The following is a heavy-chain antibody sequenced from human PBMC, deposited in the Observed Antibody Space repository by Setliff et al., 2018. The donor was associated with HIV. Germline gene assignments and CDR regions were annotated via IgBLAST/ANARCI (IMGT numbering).Heavy chain of an antibody. V-gene: IGHV4-39*07. CDR1: GGSISTTTYF. D-gene: IGHD6-13*01. CDR2: IYHSGST. Sequence: PSETLSLTCTVSGGSISTTTYFWTWIRQPAGKGLEWIGSIYHSGSTYYNPSLKSRVSISLDTSKNQFSLRLSSVTSEDTAVYYCARNSDTAGYFLYWGQGTPVTVSS. CDR3: ARNSDTAGYFLY. J-gene: IGHJ1*01.